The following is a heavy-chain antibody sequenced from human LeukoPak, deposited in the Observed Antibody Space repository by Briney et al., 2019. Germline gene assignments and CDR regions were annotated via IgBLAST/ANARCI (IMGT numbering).Heavy chain of an antibody. CDR3: ARDGTVTDAFDI. CDR1: GYTFTSYD. J-gene: IGHJ3*02. D-gene: IGHD4-11*01. Sequence: ASVKVSCKASGYTFTSYDINWVRQATGQGLEWLGWMNPNSGNTGYAQKFQGRVTMTRDTSTSTVYMELSSLRSEDTAVYYCARDGTVTDAFDIWGQGTMVTVSS. V-gene: IGHV1-8*01. CDR2: MNPNSGNT.